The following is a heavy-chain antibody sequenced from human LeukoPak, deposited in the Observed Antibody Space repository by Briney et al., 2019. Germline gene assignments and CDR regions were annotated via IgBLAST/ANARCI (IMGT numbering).Heavy chain of an antibody. CDR2: IIPIFGTA. D-gene: IGHD3-22*01. CDR1: GGTFSSYA. Sequence: SVKVSCKASGGTFSSYAISWVRQAPGQGLEWMGGIIPIFGTANYAQKFQGRVTITADKSTSTAYMELSSLRSEDTAVYYCASPDTYYYDSSGYYGWGQGTLVTVSS. J-gene: IGHJ4*02. V-gene: IGHV1-69*06. CDR3: ASPDTYYYDSSGYYG.